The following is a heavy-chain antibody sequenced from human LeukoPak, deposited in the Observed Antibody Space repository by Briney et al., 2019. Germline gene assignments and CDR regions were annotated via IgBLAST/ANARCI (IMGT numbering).Heavy chain of an antibody. V-gene: IGHV4-31*03. CDR2: IYYSGST. J-gene: IGHJ2*01. CDR3: ARARRDTMIVVVPARDWYFDL. CDR1: GGSISSGGYY. Sequence: SETLSLTCTVSGGSISSGGYYWSWLRQHPGKGLEWIVYIYYSGSTYYNPSLKSRVTISVDTSKNQFSLKLSSVTAADTAVYYCARARRDTMIVVVPARDWYFDLWGRGTLVTVSS. D-gene: IGHD3-22*01.